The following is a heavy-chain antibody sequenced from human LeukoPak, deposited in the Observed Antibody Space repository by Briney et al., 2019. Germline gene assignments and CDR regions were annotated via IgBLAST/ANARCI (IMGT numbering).Heavy chain of an antibody. J-gene: IGHJ5*02. V-gene: IGHV1-18*01. CDR2: ISAYNGNT. Sequence: ALVKVSCKASGYTFTSYVISCVRQAPGQGLEWMGWISAYNGNTNYAQKLQGRVTMTTDTSTRTAYMGMRSLRSDDPAVYYCERDPTVLLWFGESGANWFDPWGQGTLVSVSS. CDR3: ERDPTVLLWFGESGANWFDP. D-gene: IGHD3-10*01. CDR1: GYTFTSYV.